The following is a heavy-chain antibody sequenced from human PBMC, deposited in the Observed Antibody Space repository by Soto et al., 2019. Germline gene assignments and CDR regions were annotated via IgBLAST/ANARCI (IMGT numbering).Heavy chain of an antibody. J-gene: IGHJ3*01. CDR3: TRSTGQAFDV. Sequence: QVQLVQSGGGVVQPGRSLRLSCAASGFPFSSDGIHWVRQAPGKGLEWMAMVSYDGSNTNYVDSVKGRFTVSRDNSKNTLSLQMNRLRSEDTAVYYCTRSTGQAFDVWGQGTMVTVSS. V-gene: IGHV3-30*03. D-gene: IGHD1-1*01. CDR2: VSYDGSNT. CDR1: GFPFSSDG.